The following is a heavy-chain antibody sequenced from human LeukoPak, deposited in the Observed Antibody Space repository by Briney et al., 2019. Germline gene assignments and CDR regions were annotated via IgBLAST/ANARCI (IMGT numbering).Heavy chain of an antibody. V-gene: IGHV3-11*01. J-gene: IGHJ4*02. Sequence: GGSLRLSCGASGLIFSDHFLTWIRQAPGKGLEWLAYISGDGTTITYADSVKGRFTISRDNAKNSMYLHMTSLKPEDTAVYYCARDRTITYKYDSSGPLYYWGQGTLVAVSS. CDR3: ARDRTITYKYDSSGPLYY. CDR2: ISGDGTTI. D-gene: IGHD4-11*01. CDR1: GLIFSDHF.